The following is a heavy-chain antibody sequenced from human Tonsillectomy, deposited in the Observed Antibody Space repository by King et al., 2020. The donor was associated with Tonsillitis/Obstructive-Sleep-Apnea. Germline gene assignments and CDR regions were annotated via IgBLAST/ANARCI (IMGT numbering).Heavy chain of an antibody. CDR2: IGSAGDT. Sequence: VQLVESGGGLVHPGGSLRLSCAASGFTFSSYDMHWVRQATGKGLEWVSGIGSAGDTYYPGSVEGRFTISRENAKNSLYLQMNSLRAGDTAVYYCARGYCSSTSCYSRRNAFDIWGQGTMVTVSS. D-gene: IGHD2-2*01. J-gene: IGHJ3*02. V-gene: IGHV3-13*04. CDR1: GFTFSSYD. CDR3: ARGYCSSTSCYSRRNAFDI.